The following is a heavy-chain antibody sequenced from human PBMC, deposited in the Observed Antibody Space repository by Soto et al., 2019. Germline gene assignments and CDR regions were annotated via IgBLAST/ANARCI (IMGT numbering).Heavy chain of an antibody. CDR2: IYYTGST. D-gene: IGHD3-22*01. Sequence: QLQLQESGPGLVKPSETLSLTCTVSGGSISSSSYYWGWIHQPPGKGLEWIGSIYYTGSTYYNPSLKSRVTISVDTSKNQFSLKLSSVTAADTAVYYCARRWGTMIVPWGQGTLVTVSS. J-gene: IGHJ5*02. CDR1: GGSISSSSYY. V-gene: IGHV4-39*01. CDR3: ARRWGTMIVP.